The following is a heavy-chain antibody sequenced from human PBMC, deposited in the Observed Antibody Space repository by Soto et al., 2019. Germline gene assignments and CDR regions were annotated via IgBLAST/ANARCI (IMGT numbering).Heavy chain of an antibody. CDR3: AKGVYYDSWGYFDL. Sequence: GGSLRLSCAASGFTFSIYAMTWVRQAPGKGLEWVSAISGSGGSTYYADSVKGRFTISRDNSKNTLYLQMNSLRAEDTAVYYCAKGVYYDSWGYFDLWGRGTLVTVSS. CDR2: ISGSGGST. D-gene: IGHD3-22*01. V-gene: IGHV3-23*01. CDR1: GFTFSIYA. J-gene: IGHJ2*01.